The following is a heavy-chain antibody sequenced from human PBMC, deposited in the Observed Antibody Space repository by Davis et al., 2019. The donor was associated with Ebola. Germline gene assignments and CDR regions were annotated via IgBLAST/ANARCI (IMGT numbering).Heavy chain of an antibody. J-gene: IGHJ1*01. CDR3: VGQNIAARHFQH. CDR2: ISYSGSS. D-gene: IGHD6-6*01. V-gene: IGHV4-39*01. CDR1: GASINSPSHY. Sequence: SETLSLTCSVSGASINSPSHYWGWIRQLPGRGLEWLGSISYSGSSFYHPSLTGRLTLSVDTSRSQFSLRLKSMTAADTAVYYCVGQNIAARHFQHWGPGTLVTVSS.